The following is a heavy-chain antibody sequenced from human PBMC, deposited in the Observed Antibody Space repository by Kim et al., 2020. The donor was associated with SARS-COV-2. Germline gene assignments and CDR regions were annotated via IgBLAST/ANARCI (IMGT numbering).Heavy chain of an antibody. CDR2: IYPGDSDT. V-gene: IGHV5-51*01. CDR1: GYSFTSYW. D-gene: IGHD3-3*01. J-gene: IGHJ3*02. Sequence: GESLKISCKGSGYSFTSYWIGWVRQMPGKGLEWMGIIYPGDSDTRYSPSFQGQVTISADKSISTAYLQWSSLKASDTAMYYCARVSKYYDFWSGYSADDAFDIWGQGTMVTVSS. CDR3: ARVSKYYDFWSGYSADDAFDI.